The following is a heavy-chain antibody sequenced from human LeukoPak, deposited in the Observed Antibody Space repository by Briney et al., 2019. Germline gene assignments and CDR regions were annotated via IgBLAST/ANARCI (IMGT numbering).Heavy chain of an antibody. Sequence: SETLSLTCAVYGGSFSGYYWSWIRQPPGKGLEWIGEINHSGSTNYNPSLKSRVTISVDTSKNQFSLKLSSVTAADTAVYYCARGPRALRFLEWLLPFDYWGQGTLVTVSS. D-gene: IGHD3-3*01. CDR3: ARGPRALRFLEWLLPFDY. CDR2: INHSGST. J-gene: IGHJ4*02. CDR1: GGSFSGYY. V-gene: IGHV4-34*01.